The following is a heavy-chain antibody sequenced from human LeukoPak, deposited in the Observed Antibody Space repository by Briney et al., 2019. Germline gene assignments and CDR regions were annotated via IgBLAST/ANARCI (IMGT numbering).Heavy chain of an antibody. CDR2: IWYDGSNK. D-gene: IGHD4-17*01. CDR3: ARGHYGDYGPSGYYGMDV. CDR1: GFTFSSYG. Sequence: GGSLRLSCAASGFTFSSYGMHWVRQAPGKGLEWVAVIWYDGSNKYYADSVKGRFTISRDNSKNTLYLQMNSLRAEDTAVYYCARGHYGDYGPSGYYGMDVWGQGTTVTVSS. J-gene: IGHJ6*02. V-gene: IGHV3-33*08.